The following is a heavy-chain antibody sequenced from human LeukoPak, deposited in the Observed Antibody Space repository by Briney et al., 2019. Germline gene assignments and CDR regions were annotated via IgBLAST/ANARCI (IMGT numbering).Heavy chain of an antibody. V-gene: IGHV4-34*01. CDR2: INHSGST. Sequence: PSETLSLTCAVYGGSFSGYYWSWIRQPPGKGLEWIGEINHSGSTNYNPSLKSRVTISVDTSKNQFSLKLSSVTAADTAVYYCARLGYSSSSYWFDPWGQGTLVTVSS. J-gene: IGHJ5*02. CDR1: GGSFSGYY. CDR3: ARLGYSSSSYWFDP. D-gene: IGHD6-6*01.